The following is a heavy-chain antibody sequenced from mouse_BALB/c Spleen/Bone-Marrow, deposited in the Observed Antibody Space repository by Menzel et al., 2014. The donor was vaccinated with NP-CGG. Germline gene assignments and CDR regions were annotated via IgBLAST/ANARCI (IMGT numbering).Heavy chain of an antibody. CDR1: GFDFSRYW. J-gene: IGHJ3*01. V-gene: IGHV4-1*02. CDR2: INPHSSTI. CDR3: ERLHYYGFFAY. Sequence: EVKLEESGGGLVQPGGSLKLSCAASGFDFSRYWMSWVRQAPGKGLEWIGEINPHSSTINYTPPLKDKFIISRDNAKNTLYLQMSKVRSEDTALYYCERLHYYGFFAYWGQGTLVTVSA. D-gene: IGHD1-2*01.